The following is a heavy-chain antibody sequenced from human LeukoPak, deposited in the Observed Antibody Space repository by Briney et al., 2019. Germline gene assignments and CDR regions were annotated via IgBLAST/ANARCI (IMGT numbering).Heavy chain of an antibody. J-gene: IGHJ4*02. Sequence: SETLSLTCTVSGGSISSSSHYWGWIRPPPGKGLEWIGSMYYRGSTYHNPSLKSRVTISVDTSKNQFSLKLSSVTAADTAVYYCATTTIRLGYWGQGTLVTVSS. CDR3: ATTTIRLGY. D-gene: IGHD1-26*01. V-gene: IGHV4-39*07. CDR1: GGSISSSSHY. CDR2: MYYRGST.